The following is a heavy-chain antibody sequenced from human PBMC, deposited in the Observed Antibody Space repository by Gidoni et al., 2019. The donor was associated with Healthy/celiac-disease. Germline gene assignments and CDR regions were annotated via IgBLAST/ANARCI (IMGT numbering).Heavy chain of an antibody. V-gene: IGHV4-34*01. J-gene: IGHJ3*02. Sequence: QVQLQQWGAGLLKPSETLSLTCDVYGGSFSGYYWSWIRQPPGKGLEWLGEINHSGSTNYNPSLKRRVTISVDTSKNQFSLKLSSVTAADTAVYYCARARRQWLVSGAFDIWGQGTMVTVSS. D-gene: IGHD6-19*01. CDR3: ARARRQWLVSGAFDI. CDR1: GGSFSGYY. CDR2: INHSGST.